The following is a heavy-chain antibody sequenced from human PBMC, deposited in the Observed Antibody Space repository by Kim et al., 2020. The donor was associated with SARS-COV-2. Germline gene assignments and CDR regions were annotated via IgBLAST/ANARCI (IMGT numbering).Heavy chain of an antibody. CDR3: ARYRDSSCYYYAPFDY. Sequence: SMKGRFTISRDNSKNTLYLQRNSLRGEDTAVYYCARYRDSSCYYYAPFDYWGQGTLVTVSS. V-gene: IGHV3-30*07. J-gene: IGHJ4*02. D-gene: IGHD3-22*01.